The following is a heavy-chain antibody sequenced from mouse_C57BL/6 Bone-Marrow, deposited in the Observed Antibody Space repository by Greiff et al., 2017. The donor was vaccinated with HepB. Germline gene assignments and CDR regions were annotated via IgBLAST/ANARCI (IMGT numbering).Heavy chain of an antibody. CDR3: ARWDYGSSDWYFDV. J-gene: IGHJ1*03. CDR2: INPNNGGT. CDR1: GYTFTDYY. V-gene: IGHV1-26*01. Sequence: EVQLQQSGPELVKPGASVKISCKASGYTFTDYYMNWVKQSPGKSLEWIGDINPNNGGTSYNQKFKGKATLTVDKSSSTAYLELRSLTSEDSAVYYCARWDYGSSDWYFDVGGTGTTVTVSS. D-gene: IGHD1-1*01.